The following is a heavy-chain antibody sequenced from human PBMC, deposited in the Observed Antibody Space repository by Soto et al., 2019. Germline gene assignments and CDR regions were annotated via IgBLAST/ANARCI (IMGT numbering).Heavy chain of an antibody. CDR3: ARDRYSGYDSGRTYGMNA. V-gene: IGHV1-18*04. Sequence: ASVKVSCKASGYTFTSYGISWVRQAPGQGLEWMGWISAYNGNTNYAQKLQGRVTMTTDTSTSTAYMELRSLRSDDTAVYYCARDRYSGYDSGRTYGMNAWGEGTAFTVSS. CDR2: ISAYNGNT. J-gene: IGHJ6*01. CDR1: GYTFTSYG. D-gene: IGHD5-12*01.